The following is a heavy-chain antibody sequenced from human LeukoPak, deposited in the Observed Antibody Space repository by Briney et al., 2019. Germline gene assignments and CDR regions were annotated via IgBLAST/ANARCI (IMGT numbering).Heavy chain of an antibody. D-gene: IGHD5-24*01. CDR2: INHSGST. CDR1: GGSFSGYY. Sequence: SETLSLTCAVYGGSFSGYYWSWIRQPPGKGLEWIGEINHSGSTNYNPSPKSRVTISVDTSKNQFSLKLSSVTAADTAVYYCARRKRWLQSVPPAYYYYYMDVWGKGTTVTISS. CDR3: ARRKRWLQSVPPAYYYYYMDV. J-gene: IGHJ6*03. V-gene: IGHV4-34*01.